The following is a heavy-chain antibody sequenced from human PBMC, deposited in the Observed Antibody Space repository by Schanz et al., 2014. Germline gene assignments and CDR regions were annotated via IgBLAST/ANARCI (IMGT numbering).Heavy chain of an antibody. Sequence: QVHLVQSGAEVKKPGASVKVSCKASGYNITSNDVTWVRQATGQGLEWMGWMNPNSGNTGYAQKFQGWVTMTRDTSISTAYMELRSLRSDDTAVFYCARDPSFSMVRGVIIDSYYYGMDVWGQGTTVTVSS. CDR3: ARDPSFSMVRGVIIDSYYYGMDV. D-gene: IGHD3-10*01. CDR1: GYNITSND. V-gene: IGHV1-8*01. J-gene: IGHJ6*02. CDR2: MNPNSGNT.